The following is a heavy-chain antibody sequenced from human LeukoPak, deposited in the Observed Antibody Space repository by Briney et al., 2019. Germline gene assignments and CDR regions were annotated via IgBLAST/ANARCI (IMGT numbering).Heavy chain of an antibody. D-gene: IGHD3-9*01. V-gene: IGHV3-7*01. Sequence: GGSLRLSCAASGFTFSSYWMSWVRQAPGKGLEWVANIKQDGSEKYYVDSVKGRFTISRDNAKNSLYLQMNSLRAEDTAVYYCAREGILTGYYTYFDYWGQGTLATVSS. CDR1: GFTFSSYW. J-gene: IGHJ4*02. CDR2: IKQDGSEK. CDR3: AREGILTGYYTYFDY.